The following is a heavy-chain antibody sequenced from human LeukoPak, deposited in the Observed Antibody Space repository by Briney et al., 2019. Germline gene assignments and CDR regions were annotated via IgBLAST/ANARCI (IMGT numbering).Heavy chain of an antibody. CDR1: GGSISSSLYY. J-gene: IGHJ4*02. CDR3: ARPSTISMIAG. CDR2: IHSSGKT. Sequence: PSETLSLTCTVSGGSISSSLYYWAWLRQPPGKGLEWIGSIHSSGKTYYNPSLKSRGTISVDTAKNQLSLKLSSVTAADTAVYYCARPSTISMIAGWGQGTLVTVSS. V-gene: IGHV4-39*01. D-gene: IGHD3-22*01.